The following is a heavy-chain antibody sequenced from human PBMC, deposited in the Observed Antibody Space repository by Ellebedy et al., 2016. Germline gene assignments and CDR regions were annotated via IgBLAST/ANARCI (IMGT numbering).Heavy chain of an antibody. J-gene: IGHJ4*02. CDR2: IVVGSGNT. CDR1: GFTFTSSA. D-gene: IGHD6-13*01. Sequence: SVKVSXXASGFTFTSSAVQWVRQARGQRLEWIGWIVVGSGNTNYAQKFQERVTITRDMSTSTAYMELSSLRSEDTAVYYCAGVSLTERYYFDYWGQGTLVTVSS. CDR3: AGVSLTERYYFDY. V-gene: IGHV1-58*01.